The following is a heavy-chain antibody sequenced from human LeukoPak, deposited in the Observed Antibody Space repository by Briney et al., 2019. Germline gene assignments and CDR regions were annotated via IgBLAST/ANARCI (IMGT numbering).Heavy chain of an antibody. CDR3: ARAPMVGVGWGAFDT. V-gene: IGHV4-59*01. J-gene: IGHJ3*02. Sequence: SETLSLTCTVSGGSISSYYLSWLRLPPGKGLEWIGYIYYSGSTNYNPSLKSRVTISVDTSKTQFSLKLSSVAAADTAVYYCARAPMVGVGWGAFDTWGQGTMVTVSS. CDR1: GGSISSYY. CDR2: IYYSGST. D-gene: IGHD1-26*01.